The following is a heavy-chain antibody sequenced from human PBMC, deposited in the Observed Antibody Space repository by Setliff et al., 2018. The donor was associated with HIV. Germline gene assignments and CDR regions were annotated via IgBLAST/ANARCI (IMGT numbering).Heavy chain of an antibody. CDR2: IYYSGNT. V-gene: IGHV4-59*01. D-gene: IGHD3-16*01. CDR3: ARGGGYYYYGMDV. Sequence: SETLSLTCTVSGGSITGYYWSWIRQPPGKGLEWIGWIYYSGNTRYNPSLKSRVTISLDTSKDRFSLQLTSVTAADTAVYYCARGGGYYYYGMDVWGQGTTVTVSS. CDR1: GGSITGYY. J-gene: IGHJ6*02.